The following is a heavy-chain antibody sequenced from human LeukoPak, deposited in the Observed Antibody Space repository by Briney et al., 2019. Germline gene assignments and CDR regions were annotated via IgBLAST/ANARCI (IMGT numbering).Heavy chain of an antibody. CDR2: ISGSGDST. D-gene: IGHD3-10*01. Sequence: GGSLRLSCAASGFTFSNYAMSWVRQAPGKGLEWVSAISGSGDSTYYADSVKGRFAISRDNSKNTLYLQVGSLRAEDTAVYYCARDPYLWFGDSYFFDYWGQGTLVTVSS. J-gene: IGHJ4*02. CDR1: GFTFSNYA. V-gene: IGHV3-23*01. CDR3: ARDPYLWFGDSYFFDY.